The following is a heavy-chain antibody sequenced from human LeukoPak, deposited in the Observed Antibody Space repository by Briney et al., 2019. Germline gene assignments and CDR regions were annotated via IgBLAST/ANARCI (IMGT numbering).Heavy chain of an antibody. CDR3: AELGITMIGGV. Sequence: GGSLRPSCSASGFTFTTYGMNWVRQAPGKGLEWVSGIGGSGVRTYYADSVKGRFTISRDNSRSTVYLQMKSLRDEDTAVYYCAELGITMIGGVWGKGTTVTISS. D-gene: IGHD3-10*02. J-gene: IGHJ6*04. V-gene: IGHV3-23*01. CDR1: GFTFTTYG. CDR2: IGGSGVRT.